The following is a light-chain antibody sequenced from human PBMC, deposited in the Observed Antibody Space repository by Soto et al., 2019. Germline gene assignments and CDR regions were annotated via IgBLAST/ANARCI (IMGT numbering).Light chain of an antibody. CDR3: QQSYSAPGT. Sequence: DIQMTQSPSSLSASVRDRVTITCRASQSIATYLNWYQQKPGTAPKLLIFAASSLQSGVPSRFSGSGSGTEFTLTISSLQPEDFATYYCQQSYSAPGTFGPGTKVDIK. CDR2: AAS. CDR1: QSIATY. V-gene: IGKV1-39*01. J-gene: IGKJ3*01.